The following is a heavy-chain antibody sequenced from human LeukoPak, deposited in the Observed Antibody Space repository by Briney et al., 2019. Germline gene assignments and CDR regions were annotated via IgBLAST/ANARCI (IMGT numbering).Heavy chain of an antibody. CDR1: GFTFSSSG. Sequence: PGGSLRLSCAASGFTFSSSGMHWVRQAPGKGLEWVAVISYDGSNKYYADSVKGRFTFSRDNSKNTLYLQMNSLRAEDTAVYYCAKEYCSNRVCHSLDYWGQGTLVTVSS. CDR2: ISYDGSNK. J-gene: IGHJ4*02. CDR3: AKEYCSNRVCHSLDY. D-gene: IGHD2-8*01. V-gene: IGHV3-30*18.